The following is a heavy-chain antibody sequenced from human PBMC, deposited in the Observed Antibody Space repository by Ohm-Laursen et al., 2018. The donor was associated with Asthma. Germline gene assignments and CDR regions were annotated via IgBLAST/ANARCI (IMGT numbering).Heavy chain of an antibody. J-gene: IGHJ4*02. V-gene: IGHV4-31*03. Sequence: TLSLTCPVSGGSISSGGYYWSWIRQHPGKGLEWIGYIYYSGSTYYNPSLKSRVTISVDTSKNQFSLKLSSVTAADTAVYYCARVGLNGSYSFFDYWGQGTLVTVSS. CDR1: GGSISSGGYY. D-gene: IGHD1-26*01. CDR2: IYYSGST. CDR3: ARVGLNGSYSFFDY.